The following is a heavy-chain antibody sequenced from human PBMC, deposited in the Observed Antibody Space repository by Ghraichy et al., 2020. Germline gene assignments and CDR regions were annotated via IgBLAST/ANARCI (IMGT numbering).Heavy chain of an antibody. V-gene: IGHV4-59*01. CDR3: ARGLPTAYGSGTYYNPFDY. Sequence: SETLSLTCSVSGGSINNYYWNWIRQPPGEGLEWIGNIYYSGSTIYNPSLKSRVTISLDTSKNQFSLKLTSVTDADTAVYYCARGLPTAYGSGTYYNPFDYWGQGTLVTVSS. J-gene: IGHJ4*02. CDR1: GGSINNYY. D-gene: IGHD3-10*01. CDR2: IYYSGST.